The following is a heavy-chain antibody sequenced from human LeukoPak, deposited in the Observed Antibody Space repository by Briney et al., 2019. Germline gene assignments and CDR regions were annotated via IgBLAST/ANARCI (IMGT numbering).Heavy chain of an antibody. D-gene: IGHD2-15*01. J-gene: IGHJ4*02. CDR1: GFTFSSYG. CDR2: ISGSGGST. V-gene: IGHV3-23*01. Sequence: PGGSLRLSCAASGFTFSSYGMSWVRQAPGKGLEWVSAISGSGGSTYYADSVKGRFTISRDNSKNTLYLQMNSLRAEDTAVYYCAKDLGYCSGGSCSGVLDYWGQGTLVTVSS. CDR3: AKDLGYCSGGSCSGVLDY.